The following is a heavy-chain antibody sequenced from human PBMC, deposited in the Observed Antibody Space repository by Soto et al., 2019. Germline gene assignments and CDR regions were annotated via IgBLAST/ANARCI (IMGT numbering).Heavy chain of an antibody. V-gene: IGHV3-23*01. D-gene: IGHD3-3*01. CDR1: GFTFSSYA. CDR2: ISGSGGST. CDR3: AKDPKNTIFGVVTSDY. Sequence: GGSLRLSCAASGFTFSSYAMSWVRQAPGKGLEWVSAISGSGGSTYYADSVKGRFTISRDNSKNTLYLQMNSLRAEDTAVYYCAKDPKNTIFGVVTSDYWGQGTLVTVSS. J-gene: IGHJ4*02.